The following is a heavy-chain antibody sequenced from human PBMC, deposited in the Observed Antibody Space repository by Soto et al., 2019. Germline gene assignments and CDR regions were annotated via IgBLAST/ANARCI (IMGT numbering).Heavy chain of an antibody. J-gene: IGHJ6*02. CDR3: ARDTPGIAVAGLVYYYYGMDA. V-gene: IGHV1-18*01. CDR2: ISAYNGST. D-gene: IGHD6-19*01. CDR1: GYTFTSYG. Sequence: ASVKVSCKASGYTFTSYGISWVRQAPGQGLEWMGWISAYNGSTNYAQKLQGRVTMTTDTSTSTAYMELRSLRSDDTAVYYCARDTPGIAVAGLVYYYYGMDAWGQGTTVTVSS.